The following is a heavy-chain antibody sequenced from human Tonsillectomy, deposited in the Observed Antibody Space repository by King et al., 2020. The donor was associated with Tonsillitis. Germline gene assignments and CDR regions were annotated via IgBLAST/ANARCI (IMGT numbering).Heavy chain of an antibody. D-gene: IGHD6-19*01. CDR3: AKDVNSGWLYYFDY. V-gene: IGHV3-23*04. J-gene: IGHJ4*02. Sequence: VQLVESGGGLFQPGGSLRLSCAASGFTFSNYAMSWVRQAPGKGLEWVSTISGSGGSTYYADSVKGRFTISRDSSKNTLYLQMNSLRAEETAVYYCAKDVNSGWLYYFDYLGQGTLVTVSS. CDR1: GFTFSNYA. CDR2: ISGSGGST.